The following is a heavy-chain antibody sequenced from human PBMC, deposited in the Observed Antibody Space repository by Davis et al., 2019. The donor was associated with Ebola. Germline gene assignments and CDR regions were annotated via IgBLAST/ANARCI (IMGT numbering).Heavy chain of an antibody. CDR3: ARGWLRSPGFDY. CDR2: TYYKSKWFN. V-gene: IGHV6-1*01. Sequence: PSETLSLTCAISGDSVSSNSGAWNWIRQSPSRGLEWLGSTYYKSKWFNDYAVSVKSRITINPDTSKNQFSLQLNSVTPEDTAVYFCARGWLRSPGFDYWGQGTLVTVSS. CDR1: GDSVSSNSGA. J-gene: IGHJ4*02. D-gene: IGHD5-12*01.